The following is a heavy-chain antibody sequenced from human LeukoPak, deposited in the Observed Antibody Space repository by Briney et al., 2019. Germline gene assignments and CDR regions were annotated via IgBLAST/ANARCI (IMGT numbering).Heavy chain of an antibody. V-gene: IGHV1-69*05. Sequence: SVKVSCKASGGTFSSYAISWVRQAPGQGLEWMGGIIPIFGTANYAQKFQGRVTITTDESTSTAYMELSSLRSEDTAVYYCARDRLWFGEGEGAFDIWGQGTMVTVSS. CDR2: IIPIFGTA. D-gene: IGHD3-10*01. CDR1: GGTFSSYA. CDR3: ARDRLWFGEGEGAFDI. J-gene: IGHJ3*02.